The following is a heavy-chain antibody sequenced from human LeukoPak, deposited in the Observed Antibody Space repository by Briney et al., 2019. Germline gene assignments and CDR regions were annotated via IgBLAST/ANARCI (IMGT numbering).Heavy chain of an antibody. V-gene: IGHV3-30-3*01. CDR1: GFTFSSYA. J-gene: IGHJ4*02. Sequence: GGSLRLSCAASGFTFSSYAMHWVRQAPGKGLEWVAVISYDGSNKYYADSVKGRFTISRDNSKNTLYLQMNSLRADDTAVYYCAKDRVVRGVMGRDDYWGQGTLVTVSS. CDR3: AKDRVVRGVMGRDDY. CDR2: ISYDGSNK. D-gene: IGHD3-10*01.